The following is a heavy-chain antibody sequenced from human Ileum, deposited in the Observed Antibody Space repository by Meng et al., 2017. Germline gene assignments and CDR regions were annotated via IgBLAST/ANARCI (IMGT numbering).Heavy chain of an antibody. J-gene: IGHJ4*02. CDR1: SGSISSNTY. V-gene: IGHV4-4*02. CDR3: ARHGGYSQDF. Sequence: QVQLQESGPGLVRPSGTLSLTCAVSSGSISSNTYWSWVRQPPGKGLEWIGQISHSGSAYYNPSLKSRVTMSVDKSKSQSSLMLTSVTAADTAIYYCARHGGYSQDFWGQGTLVTVSS. D-gene: IGHD4-23*01. CDR2: ISHSGSA.